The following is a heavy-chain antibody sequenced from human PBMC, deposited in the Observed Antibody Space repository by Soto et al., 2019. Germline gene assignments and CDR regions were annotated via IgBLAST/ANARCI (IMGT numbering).Heavy chain of an antibody. Sequence: ASVKVSCKVSGYTLTELSMHWLRQAPGKGPEWMGGFDPEDGETIYAQKFQGRVTMTEDTSTDTAYMELSSLRSEDTAVYYCATDPSYDFWSGPPAFDIWGQGTMVTVSS. D-gene: IGHD3-3*01. CDR2: FDPEDGET. V-gene: IGHV1-24*01. CDR3: ATDPSYDFWSGPPAFDI. CDR1: GYTLTELS. J-gene: IGHJ3*02.